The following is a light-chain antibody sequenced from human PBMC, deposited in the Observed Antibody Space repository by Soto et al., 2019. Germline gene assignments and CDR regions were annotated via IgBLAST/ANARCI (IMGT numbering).Light chain of an antibody. V-gene: IGLV2-14*01. Sequence: SALTQPASVSGSPGQSITISCTGTGIDVGGYDYVSWYQHHPGKAPKVMIYEVTNRPSGVSNRFSGSKSGNTASLTISGLLAEDEADYYCSSYTSSSTYVFGTGTKVTVL. CDR2: EVT. CDR3: SSYTSSSTYV. CDR1: GIDVGGYDY. J-gene: IGLJ1*01.